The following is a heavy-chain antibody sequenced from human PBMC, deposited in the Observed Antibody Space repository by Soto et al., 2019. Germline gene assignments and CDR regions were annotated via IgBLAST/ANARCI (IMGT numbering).Heavy chain of an antibody. J-gene: IGHJ6*02. Sequence: ASVKVSCKASGYTFTAYYIHWLREAPGEVLVWMGWINPQTGGTSYAQKFQGRVTLSRDTSINTSYLELSRLRVDDADVYLCGRERSQVISDAMDVWGEGTTVTVS. CDR2: INPQTGGT. D-gene: IGHD2-21*01. CDR1: GYTFTAYY. V-gene: IGHV1-2*02. CDR3: GRERSQVISDAMDV.